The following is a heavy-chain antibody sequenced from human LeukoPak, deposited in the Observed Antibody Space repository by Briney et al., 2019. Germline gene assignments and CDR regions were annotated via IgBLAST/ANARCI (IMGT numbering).Heavy chain of an antibody. J-gene: IGHJ4*02. D-gene: IGHD3-10*01. CDR1: GFIFSSYS. CDR2: ISTSSTTI. CDR3: ARGWFGEPYYFDY. Sequence: PGGSLRLSCAASGFIFSSYSMNWVRQPPGKGLEWVSYISTSSTTIYYADSVKGRFTISRDNAKNSLYLQMNSLRAEDTAVYYCARGWFGEPYYFDYWGQGTLVTVSS. V-gene: IGHV3-48*01.